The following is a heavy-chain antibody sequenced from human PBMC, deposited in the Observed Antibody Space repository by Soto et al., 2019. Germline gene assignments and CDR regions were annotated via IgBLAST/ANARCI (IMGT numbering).Heavy chain of an antibody. D-gene: IGHD5-18*01. J-gene: IGHJ4*02. CDR3: PRSGYSYGPNPLLY. CDR2: IYYSGST. V-gene: IGHV4-31*03. Sequence: QVQLQESGPVLVKPSQTLSLTCTVSGGSISSGGYYWSWIRQHPGKGLEWIGYIYYSGSTYYNPSLKSRVTISVDTSKNQSSLKLSSVTAADTAVYYCPRSGYSYGPNPLLYWGQGTLVTVSS. CDR1: GGSISSGGYY.